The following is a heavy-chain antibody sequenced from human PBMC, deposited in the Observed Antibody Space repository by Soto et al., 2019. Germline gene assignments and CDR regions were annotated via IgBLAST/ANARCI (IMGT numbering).Heavy chain of an antibody. J-gene: IGHJ4*02. CDR1: GGSFSGYY. D-gene: IGHD2-21*02. CDR2: INHNGSS. V-gene: IGHV4-34*01. Sequence: QVQLQQCGAGLLKPSETLSLTCAVYGGSFSGYYWCWIRQPPGKGLEWIGEINHNGSSNYNPSLKARVTISTDTSKKQFSLKLSSVTAADTAVSYCARRAVTATAGVDSWGQGTLVTVSS. CDR3: ARRAVTATAGVDS.